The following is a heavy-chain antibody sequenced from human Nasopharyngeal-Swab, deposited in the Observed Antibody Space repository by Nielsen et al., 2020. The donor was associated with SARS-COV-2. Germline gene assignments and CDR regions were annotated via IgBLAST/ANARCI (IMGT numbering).Heavy chain of an antibody. Sequence: WIRQSPSRGLEWLGRTYYRSKWYNDCAVSVKSRITINPDTSKNQFSLQLNSVTPEDTAVYYCARTVVAGHNWFDPWGQGTLVTVSS. D-gene: IGHD6-19*01. V-gene: IGHV6-1*01. J-gene: IGHJ5*02. CDR2: TYYRSKWYN. CDR3: ARTVVAGHNWFDP.